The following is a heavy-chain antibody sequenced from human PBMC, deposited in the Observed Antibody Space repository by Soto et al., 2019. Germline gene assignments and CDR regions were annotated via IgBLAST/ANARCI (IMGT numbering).Heavy chain of an antibody. Sequence: GGSVKGSLKASGFNLTTQGISWVGQAPGQGLEWMGWISAYNGNKKYAQKLQGRVTMTTDTSTSTAYMELRSLRSDDTAVYYCARDLGQQLVDYWGQGTLVTVSS. CDR3: ARDLGQQLVDY. CDR2: ISAYNGNK. V-gene: IGHV1-18*01. D-gene: IGHD6-13*01. CDR1: GFNLTTQG. J-gene: IGHJ4*02.